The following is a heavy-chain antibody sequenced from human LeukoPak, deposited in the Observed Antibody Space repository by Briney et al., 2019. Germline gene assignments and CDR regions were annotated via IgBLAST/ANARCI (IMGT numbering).Heavy chain of an antibody. D-gene: IGHD5-18*01. CDR3: ARDLVYSYGYRRGAFDI. J-gene: IGHJ3*02. V-gene: IGHV1-18*01. CDR1: GYTFTSYG. CDR2: ISAYNGNT. Sequence: ASVKVSCKASGYTFTSYGISWVRQAPGQGLEWMGWISAYNGNTNYAQKLQGRVTMTTDTSTSTVYMELSSLRSEDTAVYYCARDLVYSYGYRRGAFDIWGQGTMVTVSS.